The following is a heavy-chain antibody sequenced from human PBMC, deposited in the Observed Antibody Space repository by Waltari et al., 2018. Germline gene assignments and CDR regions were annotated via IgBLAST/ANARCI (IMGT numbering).Heavy chain of an antibody. CDR3: ARATWGSGSYYGSDY. CDR2: ISAYNGNT. CDR1: GYTFTSYG. Sequence: QVQLVQSGAEVKKPGASVKVSCKASGYTFTSYGISWVRQAPGQGLEWMGWISAYNGNTNYAQKLQGRVTMTTDTSTSTAYMELSSLRSEDTAVYYCARATWGSGSYYGSDYWGQGTLVTVSS. D-gene: IGHD1-26*01. V-gene: IGHV1-18*01. J-gene: IGHJ4*02.